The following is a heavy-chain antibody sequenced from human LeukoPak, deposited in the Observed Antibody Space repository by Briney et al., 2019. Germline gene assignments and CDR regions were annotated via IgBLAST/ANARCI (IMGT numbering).Heavy chain of an antibody. J-gene: IGHJ4*02. D-gene: IGHD6-13*01. CDR1: GYTFTSYG. V-gene: IGHV1-18*01. Sequence: GASVKVSCKASGYTFTSYGISWVRQAPGQGLEWMGWISAYNGNTNYAQKLQGRVTMTTDTSTSTAYMELRSLRSDDTAVYYCARVFGAAELTGLVVAQDWGQGTLVTVSS. CDR3: ARVFGAAELTGLVVAQD. CDR2: ISAYNGNT.